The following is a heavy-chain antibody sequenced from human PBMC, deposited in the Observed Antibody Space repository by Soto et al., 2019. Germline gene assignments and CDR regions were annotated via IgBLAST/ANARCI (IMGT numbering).Heavy chain of an antibody. D-gene: IGHD4-17*01. CDR1: GYTFTSYD. Sequence: ASVKVSCKASGYTFTSYDINWVRQATGQGLEWMGWMNPNSGNTGYAQKFQGRVTMTRNTSISTAYMELSSLRSEDTAVYYCAGADGDYLFYYYYYYYYMAVWGKGTTVTVSS. CDR2: MNPNSGNT. J-gene: IGHJ6*03. V-gene: IGHV1-8*01. CDR3: AGADGDYLFYYYYYYYYMAV.